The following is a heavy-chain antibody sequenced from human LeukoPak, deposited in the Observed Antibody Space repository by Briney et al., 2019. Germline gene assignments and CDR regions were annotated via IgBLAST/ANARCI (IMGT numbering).Heavy chain of an antibody. CDR2: ISYSGIT. CDR3: ARLGDYYHIGEYYFDY. V-gene: IGHV4-39*07. CDR1: GGSISSSSYY. J-gene: IGHJ4*02. Sequence: NPSETLSLTCTVSGGSISSSSYYWGWIRQPPGKGLEWIGSISYSGITYYNPSLKSRVTLSVDTSKNQFSLKLSSVTAADTAVYSCARLGDYYHIGEYYFDYWGQGTLVTVSS. D-gene: IGHD3-22*01.